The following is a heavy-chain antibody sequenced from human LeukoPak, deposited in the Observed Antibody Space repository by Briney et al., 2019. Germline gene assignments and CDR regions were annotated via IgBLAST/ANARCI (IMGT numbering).Heavy chain of an antibody. Sequence: SVKVSCKASGGTFSSYAISWVRQAPGQGLEWMGRIIPILGIANYAQKFQGRVTITADKSTSTAYMELSSLRSEDTAVYYCARVDYDILTGFSRAYYFDYWGQGTLVTVSS. CDR2: IIPILGIA. CDR1: GGTFSSYA. CDR3: ARVDYDILTGFSRAYYFDY. D-gene: IGHD3-9*01. J-gene: IGHJ4*02. V-gene: IGHV1-69*04.